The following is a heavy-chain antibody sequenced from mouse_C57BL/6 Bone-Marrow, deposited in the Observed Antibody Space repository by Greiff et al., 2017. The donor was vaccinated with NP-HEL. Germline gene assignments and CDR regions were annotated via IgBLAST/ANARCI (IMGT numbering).Heavy chain of an antibody. Sequence: QVQLKQPGAELVKPGASVKLSCKASGYTFTGSWMHWVKQRPGRGLGWIGRIDPNRGGTKYNEKFKSKATLTVDKPSSTAYMQLSSLTSEDSAVYYCARSGFLLLLDYWGQGTTLTVSS. CDR1: GYTFTGSW. J-gene: IGHJ2*01. CDR3: ARSGFLLLLDY. V-gene: IGHV1-72*01. CDR2: IDPNRGGT. D-gene: IGHD1-1*01.